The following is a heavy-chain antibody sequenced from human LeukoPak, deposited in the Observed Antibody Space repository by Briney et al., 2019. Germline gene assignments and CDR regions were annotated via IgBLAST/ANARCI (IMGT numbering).Heavy chain of an antibody. V-gene: IGHV3-7*01. CDR1: GFTFTNHW. Sequence: GGFLRLSCAASGFTFTNHWMTWVRQAPGKGLEWVANMNPDGSHKYYMDFVEGRFTISRDNAKESLFLQMNNLRAEDTAVYFCARDRDSRNWFDPWGQGTLVIVSS. J-gene: IGHJ5*02. D-gene: IGHD2-21*01. CDR3: ARDRDSRNWFDP. CDR2: MNPDGSHK.